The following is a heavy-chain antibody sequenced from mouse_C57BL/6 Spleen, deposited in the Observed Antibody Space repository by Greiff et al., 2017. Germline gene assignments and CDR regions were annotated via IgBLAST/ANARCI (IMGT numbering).Heavy chain of an antibody. D-gene: IGHD1-2*01. CDR1: GYTFTSYW. V-gene: IGHV1-52*01. Sequence: VKLQQPGAELVRPGSSVKLSCKASGYTFTSYWMHWVKQRPIQGLEWIGNIDPSDSETHYNQKFKDKATLTVDKSSSTAYMQLSSLTSEDSAVYYCARSTLRRDYFDYWGQGTTLTVSS. CDR3: ARSTLRRDYFDY. J-gene: IGHJ2*01. CDR2: IDPSDSET.